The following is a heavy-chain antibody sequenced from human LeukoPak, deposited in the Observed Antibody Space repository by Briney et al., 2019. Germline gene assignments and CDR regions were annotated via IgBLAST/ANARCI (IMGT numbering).Heavy chain of an antibody. CDR2: ISGSGGST. CDR3: LFGTIVGVVVSGTTLVDY. V-gene: IGHV3-23*01. J-gene: IGHJ4*02. CDR1: GFTFSSYA. Sequence: PGGSLRLSCAASGFTFSSYAMSWVRQAPGKGLEWVSAISGSGGSTYYADSVKGRFTISRDNSKNTLYLQMNSLRAEDTAVYYCLFGTIVGVVVSGTTLVDYWGQGTLVTVSS. D-gene: IGHD3-3*01.